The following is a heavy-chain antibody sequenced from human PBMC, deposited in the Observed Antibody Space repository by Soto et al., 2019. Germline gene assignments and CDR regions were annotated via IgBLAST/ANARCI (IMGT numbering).Heavy chain of an antibody. CDR2: ISSNGGST. CDR3: ARGGYCCGGACHDGCYKWSVP. Sequence: RQAPGKGLEYVSAISSNGGSTYYANSVKGRFTITRDNSKNTLYLQMGSLSAEDMAVYYCARGGYCCGGACHDGCYKWSVPGCLGTLVTVFS. D-gene: IGHD2-15*01. J-gene: IGHJ5*02. V-gene: IGHV3-64*01.